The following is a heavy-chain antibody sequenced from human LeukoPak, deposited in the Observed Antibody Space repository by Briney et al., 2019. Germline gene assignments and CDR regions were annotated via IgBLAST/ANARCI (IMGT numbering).Heavy chain of an antibody. D-gene: IGHD6-6*01. J-gene: IGHJ5*02. CDR3: ARGWQINSSGGFVDP. CDR2: MNPNSGGT. CDR1: GYIFTDYY. Sequence: ASVRVSCKASGYIFTDYYVHWVRQAPGQGLEWMGLMNPNSGGTKFGQQFQGRVTLTTDTSITTAYMELSRLSSDDTAVYYCARGWQINSSGGFVDPWGQGTLVTVSS. V-gene: IGHV1-2*02.